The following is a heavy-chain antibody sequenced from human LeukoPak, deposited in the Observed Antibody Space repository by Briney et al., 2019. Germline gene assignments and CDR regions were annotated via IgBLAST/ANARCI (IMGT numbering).Heavy chain of an antibody. CDR2: IYYSGSI. CDR1: GGSISSYY. Sequence: SETLSLTCTVSGGSISSYYWSWIRQPPGKGLEWIGYIYYSGSINYNPSLKSRVTISVDTSKNQFSLKLSSVTAADTAVYYCARYSDYSAFDIWGQGTMVTVSS. V-gene: IGHV4-59*01. D-gene: IGHD4-11*01. CDR3: ARYSDYSAFDI. J-gene: IGHJ3*02.